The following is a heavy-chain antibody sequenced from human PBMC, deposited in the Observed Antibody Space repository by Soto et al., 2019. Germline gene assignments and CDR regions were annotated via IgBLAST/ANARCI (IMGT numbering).Heavy chain of an antibody. CDR1: RFTFSSYF. J-gene: IGHJ4*02. D-gene: IGHD6-6*01. CDR3: AGQYSNSSVEF. Sequence: GGSLRLCCESSRFTFSSYFVRWVRHAPGTGLEXVSSISIDESNTDYADSVKGRFTISRDNAKNSLYLQMKSLRDEDTAVYYCAGQYSNSSVEFWGQGTLVTVSS. V-gene: IGHV3-21*04. CDR2: ISIDESNT.